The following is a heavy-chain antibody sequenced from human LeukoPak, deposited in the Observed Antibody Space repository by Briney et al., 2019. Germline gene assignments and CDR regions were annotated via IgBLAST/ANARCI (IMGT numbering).Heavy chain of an antibody. V-gene: IGHV4-4*07. Sequence: PSETLSLTCTVSGVSISGYYWSWIRQPAGKGLEWIGRIYTSGNTNYNPSLMSRVTMSLDTSKNQFSLKLTSLTAADTAVYYCSREGGNSRSLDYWGQGTLVTVSS. D-gene: IGHD1-1*01. CDR1: GVSISGYY. CDR3: SREGGNSRSLDY. CDR2: IYTSGNT. J-gene: IGHJ4*02.